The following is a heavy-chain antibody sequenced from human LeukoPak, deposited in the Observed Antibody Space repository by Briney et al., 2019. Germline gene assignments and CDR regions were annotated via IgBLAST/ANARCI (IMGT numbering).Heavy chain of an antibody. CDR1: GFTFSSYA. D-gene: IGHD3-10*02. V-gene: IGHV3-23*01. Sequence: GGSLRLSCEASGFTFSSYAMSWVRQAPGKGLEWVSAISGSGGSTYYADSVKGRFTISRDNAKNSLYLQMNSLRAEDTAVYYCAELGITMIGGVWGKGTTVTISS. CDR2: ISGSGGST. CDR3: AELGITMIGGV. J-gene: IGHJ6*04.